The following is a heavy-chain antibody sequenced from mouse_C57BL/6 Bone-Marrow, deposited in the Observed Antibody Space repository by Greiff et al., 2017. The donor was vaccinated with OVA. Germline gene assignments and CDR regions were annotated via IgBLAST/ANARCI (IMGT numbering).Heavy chain of an antibody. Sequence: QVQLQQPGAELVKPGASVKLSCKASGYTFTSYWMQWVKQRPGQGLEWIGEIDPSDSYTNYNQKFKGKATLTVDTSSSTAYMQLSSLTSEDSAVYYCARDIAMDYWGQGTSVTVSS. CDR2: IDPSDSYT. CDR3: ARDIAMDY. V-gene: IGHV1-50*01. J-gene: IGHJ4*01. CDR1: GYTFTSYW.